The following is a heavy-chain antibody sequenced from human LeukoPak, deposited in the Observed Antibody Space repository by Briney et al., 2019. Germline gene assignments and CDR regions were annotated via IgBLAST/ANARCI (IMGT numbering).Heavy chain of an antibody. CDR3: ARDRPHNWFDP. CDR1: GFTFSSCS. V-gene: IGHV3-48*04. CDR2: ISSSSSTI. J-gene: IGHJ5*02. D-gene: IGHD6-6*01. Sequence: GGSLRLSCAASGFTFSSCSMKGVSEARGKGGEGVSYISSSSSTIYYADSVKGRFTISRDNAKNTLYLQMNSLRAEDTAVYYCARDRPHNWFDPWGQGTLVTVSS.